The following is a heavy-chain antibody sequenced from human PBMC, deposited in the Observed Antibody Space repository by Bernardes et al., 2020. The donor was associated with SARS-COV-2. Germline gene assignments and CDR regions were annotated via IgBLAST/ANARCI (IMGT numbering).Heavy chain of an antibody. CDR2: INSDGSST. J-gene: IGHJ6*02. D-gene: IGHD3-3*01. CDR1: GFTFSSYW. Sequence: GGSLRLSCSASGFTFSSYWMHWVRQAPGKGLVWVSRINSDGSSTSYAVSVKGRFTISRDNAKNTLYLQMNSLRAEDTAVYYCARDLRTFGVVIHNYYYYYYGMDVWGQGTTVTVSS. V-gene: IGHV3-74*01. CDR3: ARDLRTFGVVIHNYYYYYYGMDV.